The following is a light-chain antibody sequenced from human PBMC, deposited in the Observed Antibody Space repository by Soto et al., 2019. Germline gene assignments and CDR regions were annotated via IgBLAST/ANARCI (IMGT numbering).Light chain of an antibody. CDR1: QSVSSK. J-gene: IGKJ3*01. V-gene: IGKV3-15*01. CDR3: QQRSNWPLFT. Sequence: EIVMTQSPATLSVSPGERAALSCRASQSVSSKLAWYRQRPGQAPRLVIYDTSTRATGVPARFSGSGSGTEFTLTISSLRSEDFAVYYCQQRSNWPLFTFGPGTKVDIK. CDR2: DTS.